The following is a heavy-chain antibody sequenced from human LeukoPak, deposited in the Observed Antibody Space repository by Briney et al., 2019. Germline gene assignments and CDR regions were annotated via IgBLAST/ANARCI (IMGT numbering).Heavy chain of an antibody. CDR1: GFTFSSYW. CDR2: INSDGSST. J-gene: IGHJ6*03. CDR3: ARGGDPYYFYYMDV. V-gene: IGHV3-74*01. Sequence: GRSLRLSCAASGFTFSSYWMHWVRQAPGKGLVSVSRINSDGSSTTYADSVKGRFTISRDNAKNTLYLQMNSLRAEDTAVYYCARGGDPYYFYYMDVWGKGTTVTVSS.